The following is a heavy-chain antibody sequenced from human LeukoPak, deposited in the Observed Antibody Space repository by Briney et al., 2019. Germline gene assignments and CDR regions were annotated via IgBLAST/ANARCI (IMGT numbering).Heavy chain of an antibody. D-gene: IGHD1-26*01. CDR1: GFTFSSYA. V-gene: IGHV3-30-3*01. CDR3: ARDLSDGEWELPSFDY. CDR2: ISYDGSNK. Sequence: PGGSLRLSCAASGFTFSSYAMHWVRQAPGKGLEWVAVISYDGSNKYYADSVKGRFTISRDNSKNTLYLQMNSLRAEDTAVYYCARDLSDGEWELPSFDYWGQGTLVTVSS. J-gene: IGHJ4*02.